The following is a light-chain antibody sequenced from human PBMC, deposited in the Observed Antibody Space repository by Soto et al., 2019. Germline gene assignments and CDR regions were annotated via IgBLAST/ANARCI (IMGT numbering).Light chain of an antibody. J-gene: IGKJ1*01. CDR1: QTVTSY. CDR3: QQYGYSPRT. V-gene: IGKV3-20*01. Sequence: EIVLTQSPGTLSLSPGETATLSCRASQTVTSYFAWYQQKPGQAPRLLIYGASSRATGIPDRFSGSGSGTDFTLTISGLEPEDFAVYYYQQYGYSPRTFGQGTKVEIK. CDR2: GAS.